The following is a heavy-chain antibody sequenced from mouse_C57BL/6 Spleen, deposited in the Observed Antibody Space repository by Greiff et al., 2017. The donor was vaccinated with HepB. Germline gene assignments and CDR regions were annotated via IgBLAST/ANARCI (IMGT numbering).Heavy chain of an antibody. D-gene: IGHD2-5*01. CDR2: ISSGGSYT. CDR3: ADSNYHYAMDY. Sequence: EVKLMESGGDLVKPGGSLKLSCAASGFTFSSYGMSWVRQTPDKRLEWVATISSGGSYTYYPDSVKGRFTISRDNAKSTLYLQMSSLKSEDTAMYYCADSNYHYAMDYWGQGTSVTVSS. J-gene: IGHJ4*01. V-gene: IGHV5-6*01. CDR1: GFTFSSYG.